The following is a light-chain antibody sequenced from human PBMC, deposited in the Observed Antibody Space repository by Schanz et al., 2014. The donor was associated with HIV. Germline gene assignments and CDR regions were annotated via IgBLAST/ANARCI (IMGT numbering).Light chain of an antibody. CDR2: GTS. V-gene: IGKV3-20*01. CDR1: QSVRSTY. J-gene: IGKJ1*01. CDR3: QQYDRSSWT. Sequence: EFVLTQSPGTLSLSPGERATLSCRASQSVRSTYLAWYQQKRGQAPRLLIYGTSNRATGIPDRFSGSGSGTDFTLTISSLQPDDFATYYCQQYDRSSWTFGLGTKVETK.